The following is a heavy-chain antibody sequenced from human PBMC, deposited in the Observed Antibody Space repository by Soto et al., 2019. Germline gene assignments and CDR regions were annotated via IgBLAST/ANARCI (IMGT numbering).Heavy chain of an antibody. D-gene: IGHD3-9*01. J-gene: IGHJ6*02. CDR3: AIDTYYYYVMDV. CDR1: GGSLSGYY. CDR2: INPSGST. Sequence: QVHLQQWGAGLLKPSETLSLTCAAYGGSLSGYYWSWIRQPPGKGLEWIGEINPSGSTNYNPSLKSRVTLSADTSKKQFSLKLRSVIAADTAVYYCAIDTYYYYVMDVWGQGTTVTVSS. V-gene: IGHV4-34*01.